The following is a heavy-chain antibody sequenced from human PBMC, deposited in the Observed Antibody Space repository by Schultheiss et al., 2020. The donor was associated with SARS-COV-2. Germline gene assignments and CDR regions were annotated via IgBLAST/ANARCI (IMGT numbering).Heavy chain of an antibody. CDR2: ISAYNGNT. Sequence: ASVKVSCKASGYTFSSSGVSWVRQAPGQGLEWMGWISAYNGNTNYAQKLQGRVTMTEDTSATTAYMELRSLRSEDTAVYYCARDDYGGNSFDYWGQGTLVTVSS. J-gene: IGHJ4*02. CDR3: ARDDYGGNSFDY. D-gene: IGHD4-23*01. V-gene: IGHV1-18*01. CDR1: GYTFSSSG.